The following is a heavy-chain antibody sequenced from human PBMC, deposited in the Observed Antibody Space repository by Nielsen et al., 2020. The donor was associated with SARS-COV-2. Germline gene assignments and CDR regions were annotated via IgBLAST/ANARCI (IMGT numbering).Heavy chain of an antibody. CDR3: ARFIAAAGWYYYYGMYV. Sequence: GGSLTLSCAASGFTFSDYYMSWICQAPGKGLEWVSYISSSGSTIYYADSVKGRFTISRDNAKNSLYLQMNSLRAEDTAVYYCARFIAAAGWYYYYGMYVWGQGTTVTVSS. V-gene: IGHV3-11*01. CDR1: GFTFSDYY. CDR2: ISSSGSTI. J-gene: IGHJ6*02. D-gene: IGHD6-13*01.